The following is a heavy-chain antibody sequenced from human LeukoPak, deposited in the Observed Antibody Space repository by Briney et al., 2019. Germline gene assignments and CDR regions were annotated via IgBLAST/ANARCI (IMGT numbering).Heavy chain of an antibody. CDR3: ARPQGQWLLHDY. V-gene: IGHV4-61*02. CDR2: IYTSGST. J-gene: IGHJ4*02. D-gene: IGHD6-19*01. Sequence: PSETLSLTCTVSGGSISSGSYYWSWIRQPAGKGLEWIGRIYTSGSTNYNPSLKSRVTISVDTSRNQFSLKVTSVTAADTAVYYCARPQGQWLLHDYWGQGTLVTVSS. CDR1: GGSISSGSYY.